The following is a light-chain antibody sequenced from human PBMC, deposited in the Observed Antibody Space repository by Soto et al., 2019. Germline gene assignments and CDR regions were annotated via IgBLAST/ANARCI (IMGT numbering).Light chain of an antibody. J-gene: IGLJ1*01. CDR2: EVS. CDR3: QSYDRSLRTYV. CDR1: STNIGAGYG. V-gene: IGLV1-40*01. Sequence: QSVLTQPPSVSGAPGQRISISCTGSSTNIGAGYGVHWYQQHPGKAPKLMIYEVSNRPSGVSNRFSGSKSGTSASLAITGLQAEDEADYFCQSYDRSLRTYVFGTGTKVTVL.